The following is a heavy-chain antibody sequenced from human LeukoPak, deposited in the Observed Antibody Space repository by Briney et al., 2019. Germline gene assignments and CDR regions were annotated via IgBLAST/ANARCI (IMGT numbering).Heavy chain of an antibody. J-gene: IGHJ4*02. CDR3: ASLGYCSSTSCFDY. CDR1: GGSISSGEYY. CDR2: IYYSGST. V-gene: IGHV4-61*08. D-gene: IGHD2-2*01. Sequence: SETLSLTCTVSGGSISSGEYYWSWIRQPPGKGLEWLGYIYYSGSTNYNPSLKSRVTISVDTSKNQFSLKLSSVTAADTAVYYCASLGYCSSTSCFDYWGQGTLVTVS.